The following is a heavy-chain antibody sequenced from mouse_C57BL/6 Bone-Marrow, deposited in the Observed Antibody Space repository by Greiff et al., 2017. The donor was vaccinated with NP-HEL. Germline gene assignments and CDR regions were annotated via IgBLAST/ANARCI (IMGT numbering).Heavy chain of an antibody. D-gene: IGHD1-1*01. V-gene: IGHV5-15*01. CDR2: ISNLAYSI. J-gene: IGHJ1*03. CDR3: ARHYYGSSYDWYFDV. Sequence: EVQLVESGGGLVQPGGSLKLSCAASGFTFSDYGMAWVRQAPRKGPEWVAFISNLAYSIYYADTVTGRFTITRENAKNTLYLEMSSLRSEDTAMYYCARHYYGSSYDWYFDVWGTGTTVTVSS. CDR1: GFTFSDYG.